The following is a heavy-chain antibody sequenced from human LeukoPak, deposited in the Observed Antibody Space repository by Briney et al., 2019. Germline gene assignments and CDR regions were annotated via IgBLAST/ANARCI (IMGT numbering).Heavy chain of an antibody. CDR2: ISGSGAGT. D-gene: IGHD5-18*01. J-gene: IGHJ4*02. CDR3: AKRNTAMVVLPYFFDS. CDR1: GFSFSSYA. V-gene: IGHV3-23*01. Sequence: PGGSLRLSCAASGFSFSSYAMSWVRQAPGKGLEWVSAISGSGAGTYYADSVKGRFTISRDNSKNTLYLQMNSPRAEDTAVYYCAKRNTAMVVLPYFFDSWGQGTLVTVSS.